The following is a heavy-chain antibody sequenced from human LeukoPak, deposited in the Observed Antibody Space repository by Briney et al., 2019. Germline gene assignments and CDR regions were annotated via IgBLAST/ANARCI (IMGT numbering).Heavy chain of an antibody. CDR2: IYYSGST. Sequence: SETLSLTCTVSGGSISSSSYYWGWIRQPPGKGLEWIGSIYYSGSTYYNPSLKSRVTISVDTSKNQFSLQLNSVTPEDTAVYYCAREKVAVSGIYLDYWGQGTLVTVSS. J-gene: IGHJ4*02. V-gene: IGHV4-39*07. CDR3: AREKVAVSGIYLDY. CDR1: GGSISSSSYY. D-gene: IGHD6-19*01.